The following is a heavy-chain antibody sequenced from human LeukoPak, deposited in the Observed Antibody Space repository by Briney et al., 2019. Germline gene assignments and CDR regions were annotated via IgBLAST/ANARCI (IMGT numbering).Heavy chain of an antibody. CDR2: ISYTGST. Sequence: SQTLSLTCTVSGGSISSGDYYWTWLRQLPGKGLEWIGYISYTGSTYYTPSLKSRVTISVDTSKNQFSLKLSSVTAADTAVCYCARLSQWLAPYFDYWGQGTLVTVSS. CDR3: ARLSQWLAPYFDY. D-gene: IGHD6-19*01. J-gene: IGHJ4*02. V-gene: IGHV4-30-4*08. CDR1: GGSISSGDYY.